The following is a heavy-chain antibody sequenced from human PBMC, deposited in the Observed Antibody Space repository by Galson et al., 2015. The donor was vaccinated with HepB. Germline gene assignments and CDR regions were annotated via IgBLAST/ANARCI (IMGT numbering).Heavy chain of an antibody. V-gene: IGHV6-1*01. D-gene: IGHD6-13*01. CDR1: GDSVSSNSAA. CDR2: TYYRSKWYN. Sequence: CAISGDSVSSNSAAWNWIRQSPSRGLEWLGRTYYRSKWYNDYAVSVKSRITINPDTSKNQFSLLLNSVTPEDTAVYYCARAQKAAAGTRHWFDPWGQGTLVTVSS. CDR3: ARAQKAAAGTRHWFDP. J-gene: IGHJ5*02.